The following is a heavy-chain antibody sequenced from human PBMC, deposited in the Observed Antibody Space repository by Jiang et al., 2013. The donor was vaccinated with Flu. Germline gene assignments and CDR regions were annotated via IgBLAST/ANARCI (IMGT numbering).Heavy chain of an antibody. D-gene: IGHD2-2*01. Sequence: GSGLVKPSQTLSLTCTVSGGSISSGGYYWSWIRQHPGKGLEWIGYIYYSGSTYYNPSLKSRVTISVDTSKNQFSLKLSSVTAADTAVYYCARDRCSSTSCYNWFDPWGQGTLVTVSS. CDR1: GGSISSGGYY. V-gene: IGHV4-31*03. J-gene: IGHJ5*02. CDR2: IYYSGST. CDR3: ARDRCSSTSCYNWFDP.